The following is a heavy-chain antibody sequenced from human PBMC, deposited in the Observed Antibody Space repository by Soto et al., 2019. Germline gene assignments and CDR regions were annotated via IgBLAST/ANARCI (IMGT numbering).Heavy chain of an antibody. D-gene: IGHD4-17*01. CDR2: ISYDGSNK. Sequence: GGSLRLSCAASGFTFSSYGMHWVRQAPGKGLEWVAVISYDGSNKYYADSVKGRFTISRDNSKNTLYLQMNSLRAEDTAVYYCAKATVGAFDIWRQGTMVTVSS. J-gene: IGHJ3*02. V-gene: IGHV3-30*18. CDR1: GFTFSSYG. CDR3: AKATVGAFDI.